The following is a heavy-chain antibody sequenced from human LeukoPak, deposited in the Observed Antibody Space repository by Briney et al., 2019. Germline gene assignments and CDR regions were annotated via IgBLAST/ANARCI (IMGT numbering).Heavy chain of an antibody. V-gene: IGHV3-23*01. CDR2: ICGSAGCT. D-gene: IGHD3-22*01. CDR3: VRDRPNYHESNGHYYNRDGDH. Sequence: GGSLRLSSAVSRFTFTTYSTSWVRPAHGKVLQWVGRICGSAGCTFYSDSVKGRFTISRDNCRNTLYLQMNSLRAEDTAIYYCVRDRPNYHESNGHYYNRDGDHWGQGTLVTVSS. CDR1: RFTFTTYS. J-gene: IGHJ5*02.